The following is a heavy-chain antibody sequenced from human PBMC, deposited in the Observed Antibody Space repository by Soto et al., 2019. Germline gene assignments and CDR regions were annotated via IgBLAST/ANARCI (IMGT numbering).Heavy chain of an antibody. CDR3: ARKGGGDCPGGGCFSLDF. J-gene: IGHJ4*02. Sequence: QVQLVQSGAEVKKPGSSVKVSCKVSGATFRTNPIAWVRQAPGQGLEWMGGIVPMSGTPKYAQKFQDRVTIIADESTSTAYMELRTLSFEDTAIYYWARKGGGDCPGGGCFSLDFWGQGTLITVSS. CDR1: GATFRTNP. V-gene: IGHV1-69*01. D-gene: IGHD2-15*01. CDR2: IVPMSGTP.